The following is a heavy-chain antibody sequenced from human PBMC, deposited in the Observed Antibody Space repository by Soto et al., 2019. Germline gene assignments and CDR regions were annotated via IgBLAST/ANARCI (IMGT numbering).Heavy chain of an antibody. CDR1: GFTFSSYW. V-gene: IGHV3-7*05. D-gene: IGHD3-9*01. CDR2: IKQDGSEK. Sequence: EVQLVESGGGLVQPGGSLRLSCAASGFTFSSYWMSWVRQAPGKGLEWVANIKQDGSEKYYVDSVKGRFTISRDNAKNSLYLQMNSLRAEDTAVYYCARDQEDYDILTGYYIFWFGPWGQGTLVTVSS. CDR3: ARDQEDYDILTGYYIFWFGP. J-gene: IGHJ5*02.